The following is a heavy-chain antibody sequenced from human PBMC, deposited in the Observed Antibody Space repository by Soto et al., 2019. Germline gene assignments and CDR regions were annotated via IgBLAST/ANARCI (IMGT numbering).Heavy chain of an antibody. D-gene: IGHD3-16*01. CDR1: GFTFSSYA. Sequence: GGSLRLSCAASGFTFSSYAMSWVRQAPGKGLEWVSAISGSGGSTYYADSVKGRFTISRDNSKNTLYLQMNSLRAEDTAGYYCAKDYLFGATGSNFDYWGQGTLVTSPQ. CDR3: AKDYLFGATGSNFDY. V-gene: IGHV3-23*01. J-gene: IGHJ4*02. CDR2: ISGSGGST.